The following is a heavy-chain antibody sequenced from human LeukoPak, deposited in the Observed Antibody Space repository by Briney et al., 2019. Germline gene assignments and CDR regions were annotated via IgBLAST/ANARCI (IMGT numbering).Heavy chain of an antibody. CDR1: GGSISSGDYY. V-gene: IGHV4-30-4*01. J-gene: IGHJ4*02. CDR3: ARRSGYSYGYPFDY. D-gene: IGHD5-18*01. Sequence: SQTLSLTCTVSGGSISSGDYYWSWIRQPPGKGLEWIGYIYYSGSTYYNPSLKSRVTISVDTSKNQFSPKLSSVTAADTAVYYCARRSGYSYGYPFDYWGQGTLVTVSS. CDR2: IYYSGST.